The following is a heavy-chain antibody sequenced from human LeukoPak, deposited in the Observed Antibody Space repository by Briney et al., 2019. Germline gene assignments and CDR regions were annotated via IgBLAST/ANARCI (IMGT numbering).Heavy chain of an antibody. J-gene: IGHJ4*02. D-gene: IGHD3-3*02. CDR2: IHPTGANK. V-gene: IGHV3-23*01. CDR3: AKDPSTLTFADDY. CDR1: GFTFGAYG. Sequence: HPGGSLRLSCVGSGFTFGAYGIMWVRQPPGKGLEWVSTIHPTGANKHYADSVNGRFTISRDNSKNTVYVQMNSLGVEDTAIYYCAKDPSTLTFADDYWGRGTLVTVSS.